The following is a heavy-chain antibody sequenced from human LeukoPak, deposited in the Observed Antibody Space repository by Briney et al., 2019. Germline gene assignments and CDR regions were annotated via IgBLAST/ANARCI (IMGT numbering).Heavy chain of an antibody. D-gene: IGHD6-19*01. J-gene: IGHJ3*02. CDR2: VYYSGST. Sequence: SETLSLTCTVSGGSISSGGFYWSWIRQHPGKGLEWIGCVYYSGSTYYNPSLKSRVTISVDKSKNQFSLKLSSVTAADTAVYYCARDIAVAGTSLRDAFDIWGQGTMVTVSS. CDR3: ARDIAVAGTSLRDAFDI. CDR1: GGSISSGGFY. V-gene: IGHV4-31*03.